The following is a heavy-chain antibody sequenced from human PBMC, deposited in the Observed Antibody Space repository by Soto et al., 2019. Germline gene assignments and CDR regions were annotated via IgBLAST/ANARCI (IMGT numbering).Heavy chain of an antibody. V-gene: IGHV3-11*01. CDR1: GFSFSLRY. CDR3: VTETQWHFDD. Sequence: VELVESGGGFVKPGGSLRLSCAASGFSFSLRYMSWIRQSPGRGLEWVSYISPGGDNIQYADFVKGRFTISRDNPKASLYLQMNSLRVEDTAVYYCVTETQWHFDDWGQGTLVTVSS. D-gene: IGHD2-8*01. CDR2: ISPGGDNI. J-gene: IGHJ4*02.